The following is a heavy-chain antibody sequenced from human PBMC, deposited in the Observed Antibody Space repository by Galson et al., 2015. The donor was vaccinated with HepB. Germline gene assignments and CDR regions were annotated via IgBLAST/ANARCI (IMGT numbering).Heavy chain of an antibody. CDR3: ARHNGLIAVAGFDY. J-gene: IGHJ4*02. D-gene: IGHD6-19*01. V-gene: IGHV4-39*01. Sequence: SETLSLTCTVSGGSISSSSYYWGWIRQPPGKGLEWIGSIYYSGSTYYNPSLKSRVTISVDTSKNQFSLKLSSVTAADTAVYYCARHNGLIAVAGFDYWGQGTLVTVSS. CDR2: IYYSGST. CDR1: GGSISSSSYY.